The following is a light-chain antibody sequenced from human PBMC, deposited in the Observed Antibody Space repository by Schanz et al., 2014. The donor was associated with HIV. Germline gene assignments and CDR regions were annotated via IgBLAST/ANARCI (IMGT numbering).Light chain of an antibody. Sequence: DVQLTQFPSSLSASVGDRVTVSCRTSQNIETYLNWYQQKPGKAPELLIYAASRLTSGVASRFSGSGDGTDFTLIISSLQPEDFATYYCQQPASYPLTFGGGTKVEIK. V-gene: IGKV1-39*01. CDR3: QQPASYPLT. J-gene: IGKJ4*01. CDR1: QNIETY. CDR2: AAS.